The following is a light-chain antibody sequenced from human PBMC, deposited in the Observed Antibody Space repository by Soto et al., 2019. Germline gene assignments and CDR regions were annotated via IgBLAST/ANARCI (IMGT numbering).Light chain of an antibody. CDR1: SSNIRSNT. V-gene: IGLV1-44*01. J-gene: IGLJ2*01. Sequence: QSGLTQPPSASGTPGQRVTISCSGSSSNIRSNTVNWYQQLPGTAPKLLIYSNNQRPSGVPDRFSGSKSGTSASLAISGLQSEDEAHYYCAAWDASLNGVVFGGGTKLTVL. CDR2: SNN. CDR3: AAWDASLNGVV.